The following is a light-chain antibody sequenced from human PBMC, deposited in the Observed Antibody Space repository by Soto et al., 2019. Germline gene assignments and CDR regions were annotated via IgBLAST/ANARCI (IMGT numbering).Light chain of an antibody. CDR2: YKSDPDT. CDR1: TGINVGSYR. J-gene: IGLJ3*02. V-gene: IGLV5-45*01. CDR3: VIWHNSAWV. Sequence: QAVVTQPASLSASPGASASLTCTLRTGINVGSYRIYWYQQKPGSPPQYLLRYKSDPDTQQGSGVPSRFSGSKDASANAGTLLMSWIQSEDEADYYCVIWHNSAWVFGGGTKLTVL.